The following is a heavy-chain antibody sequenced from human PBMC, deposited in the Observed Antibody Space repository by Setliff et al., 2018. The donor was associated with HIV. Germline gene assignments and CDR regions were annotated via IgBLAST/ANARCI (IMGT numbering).Heavy chain of an antibody. CDR3: ARDPGSGWGVN. J-gene: IGHJ4*02. CDR2: IKQDGSEK. CDR1: RFTFSNYW. V-gene: IGHV3-7*01. Sequence: GGSLRLSCAASRFTFSNYWMSWVRQAPGKGLEWVANIKQDGSEKYYVDSVTGRFTISRDNAKNSLYLQMNSLRAEDTAVYYCARDPGSGWGVNWGQGTLVTVSS. D-gene: IGHD6-19*01.